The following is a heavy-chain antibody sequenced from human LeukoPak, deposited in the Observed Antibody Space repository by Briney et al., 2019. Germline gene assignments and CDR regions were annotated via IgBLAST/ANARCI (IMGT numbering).Heavy chain of an antibody. CDR2: IYHSGST. V-gene: IGHV4-4*02. D-gene: IGHD3-22*01. Sequence: SETLSLTCAVSGVSISSSNWWSWVRQPPGKGLAWIGEIYHSGSTNYSPFLKSRVTISVDKFKNQFSLKLTSVTAADTAVYYCASYYDSSGYRFDYWGQGTLVTVSS. CDR1: GVSISSSNW. CDR3: ASYYDSSGYRFDY. J-gene: IGHJ4*02.